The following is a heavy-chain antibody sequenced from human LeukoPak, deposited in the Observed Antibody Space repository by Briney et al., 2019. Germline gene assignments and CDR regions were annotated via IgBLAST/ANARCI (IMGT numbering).Heavy chain of an antibody. Sequence: GGSLRLSCAASGFTFSSYEMNWVRQAPGKGLEWVSYISSSGSTIYYADSVKGRFTISRDNAKNSLYLQMNSLGAEDTAVYYCTRVGQSYSTSGQALDHWGQGTLVTVSS. CDR1: GFTFSSYE. V-gene: IGHV3-48*03. J-gene: IGHJ4*02. CDR3: TRVGQSYSTSGQALDH. CDR2: ISSSGSTI. D-gene: IGHD2-8*01.